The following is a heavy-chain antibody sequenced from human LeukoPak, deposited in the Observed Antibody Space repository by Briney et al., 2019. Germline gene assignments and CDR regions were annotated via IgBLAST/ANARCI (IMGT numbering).Heavy chain of an antibody. CDR3: AKGSIAARQHFDY. J-gene: IGHJ4*02. D-gene: IGHD6-6*01. Sequence: GGSLRLSCAASGFTFSSYGMHWVRQAPGKGLEWVAFIRYDGSNKYYADSVKGRFTISRDNSKNTLYLQMNSLRAEDTAVYYCAKGSIAARQHFDYWGQGTLVTVSS. CDR2: IRYDGSNK. V-gene: IGHV3-30*02. CDR1: GFTFSSYG.